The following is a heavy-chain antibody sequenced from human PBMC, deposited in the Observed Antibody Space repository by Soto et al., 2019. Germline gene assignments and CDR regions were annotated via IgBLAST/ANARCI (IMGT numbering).Heavy chain of an antibody. D-gene: IGHD3-16*01. CDR2: ISWNSGSI. CDR3: AKRGYYGDYMDV. Sequence: VQLVESGGGLVQPGRSLRLSCAASGFTFDDYAMHWVRQAPGKGLEWVSGISWNSGSIGYADSVKGRFTISRDNAKNSLYLQMNSLRAEDTALYYGAKRGYYGDYMDVWGKGTTVTVSS. CDR1: GFTFDDYA. J-gene: IGHJ6*03. V-gene: IGHV3-9*01.